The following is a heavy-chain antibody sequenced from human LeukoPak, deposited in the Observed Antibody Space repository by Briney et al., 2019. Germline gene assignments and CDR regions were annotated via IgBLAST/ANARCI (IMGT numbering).Heavy chain of an antibody. D-gene: IGHD3-10*01. Sequence: ASVKVSCKASGYTFTGCYMHWVRQAPGQGLEWMGWINPNSGGTNYAQKFQGRVTMTRDTSISTAYMELSRLRSDDTAVYYCARPHRVTMVRGVITHRKNWFDPWGQGTLVTVSS. CDR1: GYTFTGCY. CDR2: INPNSGGT. V-gene: IGHV1-2*02. J-gene: IGHJ5*02. CDR3: ARPHRVTMVRGVITHRKNWFDP.